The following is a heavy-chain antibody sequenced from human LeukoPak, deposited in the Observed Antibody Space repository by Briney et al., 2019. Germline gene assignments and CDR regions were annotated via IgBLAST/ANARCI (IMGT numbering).Heavy chain of an antibody. CDR2: IKQDGSEV. J-gene: IGHJ4*02. Sequence: GGSLRLSCVASGFTFSNYWMTWVRQAPGKGLEWVASIKQDGSEVYYVDSVKGRFTISRDNSKDTLYLQMNSLRAEDTAVYYCARNENSGWGYFDYWGQGTLVTVSS. V-gene: IGHV3-7*03. CDR3: ARNENSGWGYFDY. CDR1: GFTFSNYW. D-gene: IGHD5-12*01.